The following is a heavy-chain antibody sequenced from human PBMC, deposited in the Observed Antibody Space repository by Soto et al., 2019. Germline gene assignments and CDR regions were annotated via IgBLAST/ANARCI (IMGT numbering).Heavy chain of an antibody. Sequence: QLVESGGGLVQHGGSPKLSCAASGFTFSDSALHWVRQASGKGLEWVGRIRNKVNDYATIYAASVKGRFTISRDDSKNTAYLQMNSLKPEDTAVYYCARPSDSGDYDWFFDLWGRGTLVTVSS. CDR1: GFTFSDSA. CDR2: IRNKVNDYAT. D-gene: IGHD4-17*01. J-gene: IGHJ2*01. CDR3: ARPSDSGDYDWFFDL. V-gene: IGHV3-73*02.